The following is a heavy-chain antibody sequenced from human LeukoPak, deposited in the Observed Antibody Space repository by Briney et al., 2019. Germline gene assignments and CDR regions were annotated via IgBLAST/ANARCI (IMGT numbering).Heavy chain of an antibody. J-gene: IGHJ4*02. CDR1: GYTFTGYY. CDR2: INPNGGGT. D-gene: IGHD1-7*01. CDR3: ARVGAITGTPVDY. V-gene: IGHV1-2*02. Sequence: GASVKVSCKASGYTFTGYYMHWVRQAPGQGLEWTGWINPNGGGTNYAQKFQGRVTMTRDTSISTAYMELSRLRSDDTAVYYCARVGAITGTPVDYWGQGTLVTVSS.